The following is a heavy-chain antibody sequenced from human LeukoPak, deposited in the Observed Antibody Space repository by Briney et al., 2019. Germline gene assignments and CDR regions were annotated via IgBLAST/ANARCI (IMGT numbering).Heavy chain of an antibody. V-gene: IGHV1-8*01. CDR3: AREGMVRGVMYYYYYYGMDV. CDR2: MNPNSGNT. J-gene: IGHJ6*02. CDR1: GYTFTSDD. Sequence: GASVKVSCKASGYTFTSDDINWVRQATGQGLEWMGWMNPNSGNTGYAQKFQGRVTMTRNTSISTAYMELSSLRSEDTAVYYCAREGMVRGVMYYYYYYGMDVWGQGTTVTVSS. D-gene: IGHD3-10*01.